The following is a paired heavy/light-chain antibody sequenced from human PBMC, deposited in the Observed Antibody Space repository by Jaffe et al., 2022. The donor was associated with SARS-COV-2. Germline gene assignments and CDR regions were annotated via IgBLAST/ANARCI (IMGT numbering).Heavy chain of an antibody. V-gene: IGHV2-5*02. CDR2: IYWDDDK. Sequence: QITLKESGPTLVKPTQTLTLTCTFSGFSLTTSGVGVGWIRQPPGKALEWLALIYWDDDKRYSPSLRSRLTITKDTSRNQVVLTVTNMDPVDTATYYCTHTGSVPVGMVGAFDIWGQGTVVTVSS. CDR1: GFSLTTSGVG. CDR3: THTGSVPVGMVGAFDI. D-gene: IGHD1-26*01. J-gene: IGHJ3*02.
Light chain of an antibody. CDR2: KDT. V-gene: IGLV3-25*03. CDR3: QSADYSGPYWV. CDR1: ALPKQY. Sequence: SYELTQPPSVSVSPGQTARITCSADALPKQYANWYQQKPGQAPVLVIYKDTERPSGIPERFSGSSSGTTVTLTITGVQAEDEADYYCQSADYSGPYWVFGTGTKVSVL. J-gene: IGLJ1*01.